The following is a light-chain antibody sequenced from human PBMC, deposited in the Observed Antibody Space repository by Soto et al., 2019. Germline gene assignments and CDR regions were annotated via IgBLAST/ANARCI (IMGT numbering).Light chain of an antibody. Sequence: DIQMTQSPSTLSASVGDRVTITCRASQSMTSWLAWYQQKPGKATKLLIYKASSLESGVPSRFSGSGSGTEFTLTISSLQPDDFATYFCLQYNSYPFTVGPGTKVDIK. J-gene: IGKJ3*01. V-gene: IGKV1-5*03. CDR3: LQYNSYPFT. CDR1: QSMTSW. CDR2: KAS.